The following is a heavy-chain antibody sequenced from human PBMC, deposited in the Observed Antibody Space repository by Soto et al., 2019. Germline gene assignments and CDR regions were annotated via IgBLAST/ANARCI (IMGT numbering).Heavy chain of an antibody. J-gene: IGHJ4*02. Sequence: ASVKVSCKASGYTFTDYYMHWVRQAPGQGLEWMGWINPNSGGTNYAQKFQGRVTMTGDPSISTAYMELSSLRSDDTAVYYCASVGRSGCYTPFDYWGPGIPVTVSS. CDR3: ASVGRSGCYTPFDY. CDR1: GYTFTDYY. CDR2: INPNSGGT. D-gene: IGHD1-26*01. V-gene: IGHV1-2*02.